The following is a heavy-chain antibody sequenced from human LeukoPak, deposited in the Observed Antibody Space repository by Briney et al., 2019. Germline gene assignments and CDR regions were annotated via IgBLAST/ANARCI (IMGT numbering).Heavy chain of an antibody. CDR1: GYTFSSYG. CDR2: ISAYNGYT. J-gene: IGHJ1*01. Sequence: ASVTLSFTSSGYTFSSYGISWVRQAPGQGLEWMGWISAYNGYTNYAQKFQGRVTMTTDTSTSTAYMDLRSLRSDDTAVYYCARVPHSTAVYAEHWGQGTRVTVSS. D-gene: IGHD2/OR15-2a*01. V-gene: IGHV1-18*01. CDR3: ARVPHSTAVYAEH.